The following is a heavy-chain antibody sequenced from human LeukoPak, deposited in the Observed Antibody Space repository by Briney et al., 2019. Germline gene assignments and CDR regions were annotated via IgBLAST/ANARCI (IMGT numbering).Heavy chain of an antibody. CDR3: ARLTCGGDCYPPNWFAP. J-gene: IGHJ5*02. Sequence: PSETLSLTCSVSGASIIGSDYWSWIRQPPGKGLEWLGYVSYSGSSKYNPSLKSRLTMSVDRSKNQFSLRLNSVTAADTAVYYCARLTCGGDCYPPNWFAPWGLGALVTVSS. V-gene: IGHV4-59*08. D-gene: IGHD2-21*02. CDR2: VSYSGSS. CDR1: GASIIGSDY.